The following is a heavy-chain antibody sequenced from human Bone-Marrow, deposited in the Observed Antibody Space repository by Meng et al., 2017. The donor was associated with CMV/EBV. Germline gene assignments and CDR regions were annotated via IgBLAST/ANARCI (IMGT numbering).Heavy chain of an antibody. CDR3: ARGTYSSSSFGFYYYYYGIDF. J-gene: IGHJ6*02. V-gene: IGHV1-8*01. CDR2: MNPNGGNT. Sequence: ASVKVSCKASGYTFTSYDINWVRQATGQGLEWMGWMNPNGGNTGYAQKFQGRVTMTKNTSISTAYMELSSLRAEDTAVYYCARGTYSSSSFGFYYYYYGIDFWGQGTTVTVSS. D-gene: IGHD6-6*01. CDR1: GYTFTSYD.